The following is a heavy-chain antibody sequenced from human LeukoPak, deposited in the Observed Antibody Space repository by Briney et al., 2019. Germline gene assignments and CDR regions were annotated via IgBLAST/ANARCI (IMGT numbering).Heavy chain of an antibody. J-gene: IGHJ6*02. CDR1: GGSISTYF. V-gene: IGHV4-4*07. Sequence: PSETLSLTCTVSGGSISTYFWSWIRRPAGKGLEWIGRLYTSGSTNYNPSLKSRLTMSADTSKNQFSLNLRSVTAAGTAIYYCARDRVDSSGYYYYYGIDVWGQGTAVTVSS. CDR2: LYTSGST. D-gene: IGHD3-22*01. CDR3: ARDRVDSSGYYYYYGIDV.